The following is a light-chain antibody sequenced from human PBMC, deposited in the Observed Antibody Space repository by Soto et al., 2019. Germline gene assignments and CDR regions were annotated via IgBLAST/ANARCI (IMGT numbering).Light chain of an antibody. CDR3: QQRDNWPT. Sequence: VLTQSPGTLSLSPGESATLSCRASQTVSITYLTWYQQKPGQAPRLLIFGASKRATGIPDRFSGSGSGTDFTLTIGSLEPEDFAVYYCQQRDNWPTFGQGTKVDIK. V-gene: IGKV3D-20*02. J-gene: IGKJ1*01. CDR1: QTVSITY. CDR2: GAS.